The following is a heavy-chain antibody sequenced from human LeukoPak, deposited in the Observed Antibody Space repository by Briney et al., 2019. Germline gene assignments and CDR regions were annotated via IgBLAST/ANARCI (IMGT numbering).Heavy chain of an antibody. CDR3: AREAVAGYNHDY. CDR2: IYYSGST. CDR1: GGSISSSSYY. V-gene: IGHV4-39*07. Sequence: SETLSLTCTVSGGSISSSSYYWGWIRQPPGKGLEWIGSIYYSGSTYYNPSLKSRVTISVDTSKNQFSLKLSSVTAADTAVYYCAREAVAGYNHDYWGQGTLVTVSS. J-gene: IGHJ4*02. D-gene: IGHD6-19*01.